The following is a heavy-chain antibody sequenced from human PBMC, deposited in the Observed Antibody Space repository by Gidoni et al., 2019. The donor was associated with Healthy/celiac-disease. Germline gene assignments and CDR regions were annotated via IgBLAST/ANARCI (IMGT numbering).Heavy chain of an antibody. CDR3: AREVTAMVNYYGMDV. J-gene: IGHJ6*02. D-gene: IGHD5-18*01. Sequence: EVQLVESGGGLVQPGGSLRLSCAASGFTFSRYWMHWVRQAPGKGLVWVSRINSDGSSTSYADSVKGRFTIARDNAKNTLYLQMNSLRAEDTAVYYCAREVTAMVNYYGMDVWGQGTTVTVSS. V-gene: IGHV3-74*01. CDR1: GFTFSRYW. CDR2: INSDGSST.